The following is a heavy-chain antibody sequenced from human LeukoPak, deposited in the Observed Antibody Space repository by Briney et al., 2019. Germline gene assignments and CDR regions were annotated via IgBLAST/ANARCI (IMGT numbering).Heavy chain of an antibody. Sequence: GGSLRLSCAASGFTFSSYDMHWVRQATGKGLEWVSAIGTAGDTYYPGSVKGRFTISRENAKNSLYLQMNSLRAGDTAVYYCARGMNHRSYSSGWLLWGQGTLVTVSS. CDR1: GFTFSSYD. CDR3: ARGMNHRSYSSGWLL. J-gene: IGHJ4*02. CDR2: IGTAGDT. V-gene: IGHV3-13*04. D-gene: IGHD6-19*01.